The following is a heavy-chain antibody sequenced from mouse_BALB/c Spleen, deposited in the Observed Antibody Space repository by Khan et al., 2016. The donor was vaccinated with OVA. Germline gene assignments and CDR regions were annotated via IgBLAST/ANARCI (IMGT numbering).Heavy chain of an antibody. V-gene: IGHV1S41*01. Sequence: DLVKPGASVKLSCKASGYTFTSYWINWIKQRPGQGLEWIGRIAPGSGSTDYNEMYKGKETRTVDTSSSTVYIQLSSLSSEDSAFYFCERENYYGSSCYAMDYWGQGTSVTVSS. D-gene: IGHD1-1*01. J-gene: IGHJ4*01. CDR2: IAPGSGST. CDR3: ERENYYGSSCYAMDY. CDR1: GYTFTSYW.